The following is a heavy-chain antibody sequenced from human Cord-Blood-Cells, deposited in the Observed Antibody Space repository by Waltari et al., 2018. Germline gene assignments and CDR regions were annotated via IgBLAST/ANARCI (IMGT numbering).Heavy chain of an antibody. CDR1: GYTITEFS. CDR3: ATEDGLLTAAAGTFGY. D-gene: IGHD6-13*01. Sequence: QVQLVQSGAEVKKPGASVKVSCKVSGYTITEFSMHWVLPAPGKGLEWMGGFDHEDGETIYAQKFQGRVTMTEDTSTDTAYMELSSLRSEDTAVYYCATEDGLLTAAAGTFGYWGQGTLVTVSS. J-gene: IGHJ4*02. V-gene: IGHV1-24*01. CDR2: FDHEDGET.